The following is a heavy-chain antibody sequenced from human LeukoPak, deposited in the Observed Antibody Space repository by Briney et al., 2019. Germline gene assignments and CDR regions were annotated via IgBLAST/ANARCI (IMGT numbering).Heavy chain of an antibody. CDR3: ARPHQPPRDANYYYYYYMDV. V-gene: IGHV3-21*01. CDR1: GFTFSSYS. D-gene: IGHD2-2*01. CDR2: ISSSSSYI. Sequence: GGSLRLSCAASGFTFSSYSMNWVRQAPGKGLEWVSSISSSSSYIYYADSVKGRFTISRDNAKNSLYLQMNSLRAEDTAVYYCARPHQPPRDANYYYYYYMDVWGKGTTVTVSS. J-gene: IGHJ6*03.